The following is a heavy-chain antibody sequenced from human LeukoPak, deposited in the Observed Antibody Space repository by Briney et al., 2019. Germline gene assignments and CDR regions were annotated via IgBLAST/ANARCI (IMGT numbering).Heavy chain of an antibody. CDR1: GGSFSGYY. Sequence: PSETLSLTCAVYGGSFSGYYWSWIRQPPGKGLEWIGEINHSGSTNYNPSLKSRVTVSVDTSKNQFSLKLSSVTAGDTAVYYCAREIYDYVWGSYRYSSGNFDYWGQGTLVTVSS. CDR2: INHSGST. CDR3: AREIYDYVWGSYRYSSGNFDY. V-gene: IGHV4-34*01. J-gene: IGHJ4*02. D-gene: IGHD3-16*02.